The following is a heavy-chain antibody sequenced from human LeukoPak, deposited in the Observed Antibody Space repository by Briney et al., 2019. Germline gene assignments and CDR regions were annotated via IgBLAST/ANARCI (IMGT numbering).Heavy chain of an antibody. V-gene: IGHV1-69*05. J-gene: IGHJ5*02. CDR2: IIPIFGTA. CDR1: GGTFSSYA. CDR3: ARGITICNWFDP. Sequence: SSVTVSCKASGGTFSSYAISWVRQAPGQGLEWMGGIIPIFGTANYAQKFQGRGTITTDESTSTAYMELSSLRSEDTAVYYCARGITICNWFDPWGQGTLVTVSS. D-gene: IGHD3-9*01.